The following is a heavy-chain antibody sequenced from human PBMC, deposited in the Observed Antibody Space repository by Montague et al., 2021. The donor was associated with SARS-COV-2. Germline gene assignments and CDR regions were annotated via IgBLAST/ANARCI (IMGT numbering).Heavy chain of an antibody. J-gene: IGHJ5*02. Sequence: CAISGDSVSSNTAAWNWIRQSPSRGLEWLGRTYYRSKWENDYGMSVRGRIMFNADTFKNQFSLQLQSVTPEDTAVYYCARDDDTSEPRLWLDPWGQGILVTVSS. CDR2: TYYRSKWEN. V-gene: IGHV6-1*01. CDR3: ARDDDTSEPRLWLDP. CDR1: GDSVSSNTAA. D-gene: IGHD3-9*01.